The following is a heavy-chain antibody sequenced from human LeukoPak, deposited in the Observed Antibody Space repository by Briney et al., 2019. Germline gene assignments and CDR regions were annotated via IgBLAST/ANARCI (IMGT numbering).Heavy chain of an antibody. CDR1: GFTFSSYG. J-gene: IGHJ4*02. Sequence: GGSLRLSCAASGFTFSSYGMHWVRQAPGKGLEWVAFIRYDGSNKYYADSVKGRFTISRDNSKNTLYLQMNSLRAEDTAVYYCAKQEVVGTNHFDYWGQGTLVTVSS. D-gene: IGHD1-1*01. V-gene: IGHV3-30*02. CDR2: IRYDGSNK. CDR3: AKQEVVGTNHFDY.